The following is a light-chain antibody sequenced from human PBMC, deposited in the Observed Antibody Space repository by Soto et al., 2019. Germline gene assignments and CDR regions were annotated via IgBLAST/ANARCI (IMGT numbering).Light chain of an antibody. CDR2: DAS. CDR1: QDISKN. V-gene: IGKV1-33*01. CDR3: QQYDNRRPSS. Sequence: IQMTQSPSSLSASVGDRVTITCQASQDISKNLNWYQQKPGKAPKLLIYDASSLQTGVPSRSSGSGSATHFTFPDRSLQPEDFATYYCQQYDNRRPSSFGHGTRLVIK. J-gene: IGKJ5*01.